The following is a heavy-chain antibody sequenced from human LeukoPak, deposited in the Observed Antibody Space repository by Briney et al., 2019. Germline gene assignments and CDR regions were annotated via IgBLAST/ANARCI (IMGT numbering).Heavy chain of an antibody. Sequence: GGSLRLSCAASGFTVSSSYMSWVRQAPGKGLEWVSIIYSDGSTYYADSVKGRFTISRDNSKNTLSLQMNSLRAEDTAVYYCARGRSGFSYAFDIWGQGTMVTVSP. CDR2: IYSDGST. J-gene: IGHJ3*02. V-gene: IGHV3-53*01. D-gene: IGHD3-22*01. CDR3: ARGRSGFSYAFDI. CDR1: GFTVSSSY.